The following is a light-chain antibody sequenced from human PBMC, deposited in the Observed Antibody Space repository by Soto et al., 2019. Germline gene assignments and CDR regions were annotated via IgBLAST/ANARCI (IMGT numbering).Light chain of an antibody. CDR2: YDD. Sequence: QPVLTQPPSVSEAPRQRVTISCSGSSSNIGHNDVNWYQQLPGKPPKLVIYYDDLLPSGVSDRFSGSKSGTSASLAISGLQSEDEADYFCSTWDDSLNGPVFGGGTKLT. CDR3: STWDDSLNGPV. J-gene: IGLJ3*02. V-gene: IGLV1-36*01. CDR1: SSNIGHND.